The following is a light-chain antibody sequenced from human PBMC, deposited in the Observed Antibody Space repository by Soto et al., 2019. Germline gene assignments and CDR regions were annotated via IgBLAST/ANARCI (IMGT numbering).Light chain of an antibody. J-gene: IGKJ5*01. CDR1: QSVSNNY. Sequence: ESVVTECRGTLSLSPGEGATLSCRASQSVSNNYLAWYQQKPGQAPRLVISGASSRATGIPDRFSGSGSGTDFTLTITSLQPEDFATYYCQQSYGTPITFGQGTRLEIK. CDR3: QQSYGTPIT. CDR2: GAS. V-gene: IGKV3-20*01.